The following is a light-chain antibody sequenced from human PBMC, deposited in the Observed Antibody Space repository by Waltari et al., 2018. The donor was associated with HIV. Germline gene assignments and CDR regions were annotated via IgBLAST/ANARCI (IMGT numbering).Light chain of an antibody. V-gene: IGKV3-20*01. Sequence: EVVLLQSPGTLSFSLGDRATISCRASQTLTTDYFAWYQHKSGQTPRFLIYGAWKRATDIPDRFIGSGSGTDFTLTITRLEPEDFATYYCQQYGDTSVTFGQGTKVEL. CDR2: GAW. J-gene: IGKJ1*01. CDR3: QQYGDTSVT. CDR1: QTLTTDY.